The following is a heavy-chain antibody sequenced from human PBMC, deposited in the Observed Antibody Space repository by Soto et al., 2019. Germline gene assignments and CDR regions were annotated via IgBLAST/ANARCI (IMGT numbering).Heavy chain of an antibody. D-gene: IGHD4-4*01. CDR2: ISGSGGSGRG. Sequence: GGSLRLSCVGSGFSFRKYAMNWVRQAPGKGLEWVSGISGSGGSGRGFYADPVKGRFTISRDNSKNTLYLEMNSLRAEDTAVYYCAKDLDDYSSAIDFWGQGTLVTVSS. CDR3: AKDLDDYSSAIDF. V-gene: IGHV3-23*01. CDR1: GFSFRKYA. J-gene: IGHJ4*02.